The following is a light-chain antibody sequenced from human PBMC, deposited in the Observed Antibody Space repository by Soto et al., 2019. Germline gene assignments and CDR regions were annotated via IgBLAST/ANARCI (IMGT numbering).Light chain of an antibody. V-gene: IGLV4-69*01. CDR1: SGHSSYA. J-gene: IGLJ2*01. Sequence: QSVLTQSPSASASLGASVKLTCTLSSGHSSYAIAWHQQQPETGPRYLMKLNSDGSHNKGDGIPDRFSGSSSGAERYLTISSLQYEDEADYYCQTWGTGFSVVFGGGTKLTVL. CDR2: LNSDGSH. CDR3: QTWGTGFSVV.